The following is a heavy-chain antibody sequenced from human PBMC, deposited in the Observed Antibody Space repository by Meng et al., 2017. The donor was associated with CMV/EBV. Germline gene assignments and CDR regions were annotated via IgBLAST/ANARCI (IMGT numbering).Heavy chain of an antibody. CDR1: GGSISSSSYY. CDR3: AGEPDHYNWNRNSAHNWFDP. D-gene: IGHD1-20*01. CDR2: IYYSGST. V-gene: IGHV4-39*07. J-gene: IGHJ5*02. Sequence: GSLRLSCTVSGGSISSSSYYWGWLRQPPGKGLEWIGRIYYSGSTYYNPSLKSRVTISVDTSKNQFSLKLSSVTAADTAVYYCAGEPDHYNWNRNSAHNWFDPWGQGTLVTVSS.